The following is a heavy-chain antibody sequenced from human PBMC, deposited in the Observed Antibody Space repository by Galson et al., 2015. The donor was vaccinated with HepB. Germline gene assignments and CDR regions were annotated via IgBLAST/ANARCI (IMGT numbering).Heavy chain of an antibody. CDR1: GFTFTNAW. CDR3: AKDIPFTGGGALIY. D-gene: IGHD3-16*01. CDR2: IKSKPSGGTT. V-gene: IGHV3-15*05. Sequence: SLRLSCAASGFTFTNAWMTWVRQAPGKGLEWVGHIKSKPSGGTTDYGAPVKGRISISRDESKNAVYLQMNNLKPEDTAMYYCAKDIPFTGGGALIYWGQGILVTVSS. J-gene: IGHJ4*02.